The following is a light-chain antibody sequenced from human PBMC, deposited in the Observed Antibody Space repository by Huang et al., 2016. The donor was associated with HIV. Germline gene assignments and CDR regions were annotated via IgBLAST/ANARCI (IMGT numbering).Light chain of an antibody. CDR1: QGIGNS. CDR2: ATS. Sequence: DIQMTQSPSSLSASVGDRVTITCRASQGIGNSLAWYQQKPEKPPRLLLYATSRLESGVTSRFSGSGSGTQYTLTITTLQPEDIASYYCQQYQSIPWTFGQGTKVEIK. V-gene: IGKV1-NL1*01. J-gene: IGKJ1*01. CDR3: QQYQSIPWT.